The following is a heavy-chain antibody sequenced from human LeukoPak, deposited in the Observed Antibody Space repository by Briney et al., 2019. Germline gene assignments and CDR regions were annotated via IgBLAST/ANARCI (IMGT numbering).Heavy chain of an antibody. CDR1: GYTXTSYY. CDR3: AIGYCSSTSCRGFDP. D-gene: IGHD2-2*01. V-gene: IGHV1-46*01. Sequence: GASVKVSCKASGYTXTSYYMHGVRQAPGQGLEWMGVINPSGGSSSYAQKFQGRVTMTRDTSTTTVYMVLSSLRSEDTAMYYCAIGYCSSTSCRGFDPWGQGTLVTVSS. J-gene: IGHJ5*02. CDR2: INPSGGSS.